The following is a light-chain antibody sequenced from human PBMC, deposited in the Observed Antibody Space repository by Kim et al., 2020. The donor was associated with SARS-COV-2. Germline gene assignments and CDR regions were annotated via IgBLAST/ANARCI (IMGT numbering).Light chain of an antibody. V-gene: IGLV10-54*01. J-gene: IGLJ3*02. Sequence: LTQPPSVSKDLRQTATLTCTGNSNNVGHQGAVWLQQHQGHPPKLLSYRNNNRPSGISDRLSASRSENTASLTITGLQPEDEADYYCSAWDSSLSAWVFGGGTQLTVL. CDR3: SAWDSSLSAWV. CDR1: SNNVGHQG. CDR2: RNN.